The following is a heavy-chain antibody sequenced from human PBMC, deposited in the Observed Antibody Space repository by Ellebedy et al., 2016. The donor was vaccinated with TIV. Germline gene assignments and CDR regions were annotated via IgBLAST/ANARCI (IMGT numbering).Heavy chain of an antibody. D-gene: IGHD3-9*01. Sequence: SETLSLTCTVSGGSIRSSNYYWTWVRQHPGKGLEWIGYIGYSGSTYYSPSLRGRGIISVETSKNQFSLKLNSVTAADTAVYYCARDAYDTVTGWSEGMDVWGQGTTVTVSS. CDR3: ARDAYDTVTGWSEGMDV. V-gene: IGHV4-31*03. CDR1: GGSIRSSNYY. J-gene: IGHJ6*02. CDR2: IGYSGST.